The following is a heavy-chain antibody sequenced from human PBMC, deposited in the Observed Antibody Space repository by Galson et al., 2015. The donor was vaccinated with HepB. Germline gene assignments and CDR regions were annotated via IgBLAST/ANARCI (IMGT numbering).Heavy chain of an antibody. CDR1: GYTFTSYS. V-gene: IGHV1-46*03. J-gene: IGHJ3*02. Sequence: SVKVSCKASGYTFTSYSMHLVRQAPGQGLEWMGIINPSGVTTTNTQKFQGRVTMTRDTSTSTVYMELSSQRSEDTAAYYCTRGTTVTTGDAFDIWGQGTVVTVSS. CDR3: TRGTTVTTGDAFDI. D-gene: IGHD4-17*01. CDR2: INPSGVTT.